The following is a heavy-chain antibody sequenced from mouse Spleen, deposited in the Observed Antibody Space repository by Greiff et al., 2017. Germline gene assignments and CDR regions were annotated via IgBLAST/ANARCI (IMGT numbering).Heavy chain of an antibody. J-gene: IGHJ2*01. D-gene: IGHD2-1*01. Sequence: VQLQQSDAELVKPGASVKISCKVSGYTFTDHTIHWMKQRPEQGLEWIGYIYPRDGSTKYNEKFKGKATLTADKSSSTAYMQLNSLTSEDSAVYFCARDHNYYGNYNYFDYWGQGTTLTVSS. CDR2: IYPRDGST. V-gene: IGHV1-78*01. CDR1: GYTFTDHT. CDR3: ARDHNYYGNYNYFDY.